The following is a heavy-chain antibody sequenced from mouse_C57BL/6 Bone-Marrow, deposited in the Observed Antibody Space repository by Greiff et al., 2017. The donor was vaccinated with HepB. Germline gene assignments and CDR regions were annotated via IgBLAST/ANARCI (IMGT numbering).Heavy chain of an antibody. CDR3: ARPFYYGSSRDV. J-gene: IGHJ1*03. D-gene: IGHD1-1*01. CDR2: IDPSDSYT. V-gene: IGHV1-69*01. CDR1: GYTFTSYW. Sequence: QVQLQQPGAELVMPGASVKLSCKASGYTFTSYWMHWVKQRPGQGLEWIGEIDPSDSYTNYNQKFKGKSTLTVDKSSSTAYMQLSSLTSEDSAVYYCARPFYYGSSRDVWGTGTTVTVSS.